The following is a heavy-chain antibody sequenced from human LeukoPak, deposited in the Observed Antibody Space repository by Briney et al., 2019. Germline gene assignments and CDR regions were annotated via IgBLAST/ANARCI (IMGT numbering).Heavy chain of an antibody. Sequence: SETLSLTCAVYGGSFSGYYWSWIRQPPGKGLEWIGEINHSGSTNYNPSLKSRVTISVDTSKNQFSLKLSSVTAADTAVYYCARGDYDFWSGGNRYYFNYWGQGTLVTVSS. J-gene: IGHJ4*02. V-gene: IGHV4-34*01. CDR1: GGSFSGYY. D-gene: IGHD3-3*01. CDR2: INHSGST. CDR3: ARGDYDFWSGGNRYYFNY.